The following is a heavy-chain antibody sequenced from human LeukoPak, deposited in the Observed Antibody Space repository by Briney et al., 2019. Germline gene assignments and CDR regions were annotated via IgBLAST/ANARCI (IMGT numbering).Heavy chain of an antibody. CDR1: GFTFSSYG. V-gene: IGHV3-33*06. J-gene: IGHJ3*02. CDR3: AKDSRLVIGGAFDI. Sequence: SGGSLRLSCAASGFTFSSYGMHWVRQAPGKGLEWVAVIWYDGSNKYYADSVKGRFTISRDNSKNTLYLQMNSLRAEDTAVYYCAKDSRLVIGGAFDIWGQGTMVTVSS. D-gene: IGHD1-26*01. CDR2: IWYDGSNK.